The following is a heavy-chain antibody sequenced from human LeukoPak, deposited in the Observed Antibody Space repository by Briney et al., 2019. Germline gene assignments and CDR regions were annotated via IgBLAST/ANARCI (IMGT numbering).Heavy chain of an antibody. V-gene: IGHV1-46*01. D-gene: IGHD3-9*01. CDR1: GYTFTSYY. Sequence: ASVKVSCKASGYTFTSYYMHWVRQAPGQGLEWMGIINPSGGSTSYARKFQGRVTMTRDTSTSTVYMELSSLRSEDTAVYYCARELKYYDILTGYSAAPWGQGTLVTVSS. CDR2: INPSGGST. CDR3: ARELKYYDILTGYSAAP. J-gene: IGHJ5*02.